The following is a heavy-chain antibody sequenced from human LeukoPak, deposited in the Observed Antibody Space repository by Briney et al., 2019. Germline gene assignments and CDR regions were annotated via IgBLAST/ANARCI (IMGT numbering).Heavy chain of an antibody. V-gene: IGHV3-21*01. J-gene: IGHJ4*02. CDR3: ARVNTLDY. CDR2: ISSSSGYI. Sequence: GGSLRLSCAASGFTFSSYSMNWVRQAPGKGLEWVSPISSSSGYIYYADSVKGRFTISRDNAKNSLYLQMNSLRAEDTAVYYCARVNTLDYWGQGTLVTVSS. CDR1: GFTFSSYS. D-gene: IGHD2-2*02.